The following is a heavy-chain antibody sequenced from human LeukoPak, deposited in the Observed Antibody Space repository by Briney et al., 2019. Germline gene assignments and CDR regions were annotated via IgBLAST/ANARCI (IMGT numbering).Heavy chain of an antibody. CDR1: GGTFSSCA. CDR3: ARGYYDSSGYYYYFDY. Sequence: ASVKVSCKASGGTFSSCAISWVRQAPGQGLEWMGGIIPIFGSANYAQRFQGRVTITADESTSTAYMELSSLRSEDRAVYYCARGYYDSSGYYYYFDYWGQGTLVTVSS. CDR2: IIPIFGSA. J-gene: IGHJ4*02. D-gene: IGHD3-22*01. V-gene: IGHV1-69*13.